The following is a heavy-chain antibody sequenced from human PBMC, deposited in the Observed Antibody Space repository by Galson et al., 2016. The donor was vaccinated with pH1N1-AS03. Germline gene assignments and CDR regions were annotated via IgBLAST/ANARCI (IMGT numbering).Heavy chain of an antibody. CDR2: ISTSSSSI. CDR3: ARDGPPQGISVAGSFDF. J-gene: IGHJ4*02. V-gene: IGHV3-21*03. CDR1: GFPFSGYS. Sequence: SLRLSCAASGFPFSGYSMNWVRQAPGKGLEWVSLISTSSSSIYYADSVKGRFTISRDNAQNLLYLQMNSLRDEDTAVYYCARDGPPQGISVAGSFDFWGQGTLVTVSS. D-gene: IGHD6-19*01.